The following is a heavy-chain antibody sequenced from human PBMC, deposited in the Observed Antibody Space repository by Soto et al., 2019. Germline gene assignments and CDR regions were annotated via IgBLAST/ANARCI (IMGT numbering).Heavy chain of an antibody. V-gene: IGHV3-11*05. J-gene: IGHJ6*02. D-gene: IGHD1-26*01. CDR1: GFTFSDYY. CDR2: ISGTRNYR. CDR3: ARTYRGNYYSFGMDV. Sequence: QVQLVESGGGLVKPGGSLRLSCAPSGFTFSDYYMTWIRQAPGKGLEWVSYISGTRNYRNNADSVKGRFTISRDNAKNSLYLQINSRRAEDTAVYYCARTYRGNYYSFGMDVWGQGTTVTVSS.